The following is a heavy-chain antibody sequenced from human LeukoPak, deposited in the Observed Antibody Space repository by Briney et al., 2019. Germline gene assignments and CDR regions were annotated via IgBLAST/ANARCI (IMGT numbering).Heavy chain of an antibody. D-gene: IGHD4-17*01. J-gene: IGHJ4*02. V-gene: IGHV4-59*12. CDR2: IYYSGST. CDR3: ARGYGDFDY. Sequence: SETLSLTCIVSGGSISGYYWSWIRQPPGKGLEWIGYIYYSGSTNYNPSLKSRVTISVDTSKNQFSLKLSSVTAADTAVYYCARGYGDFDYWGQGTLVTVSS. CDR1: GGSISGYY.